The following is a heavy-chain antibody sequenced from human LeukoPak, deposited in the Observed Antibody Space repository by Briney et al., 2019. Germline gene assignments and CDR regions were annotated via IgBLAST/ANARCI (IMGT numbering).Heavy chain of an antibody. D-gene: IGHD2-15*01. J-gene: IGHJ3*02. V-gene: IGHV4-59*01. CDR2: INYSGSY. CDR3: AKWSESGHAFDI. Sequence: SETLSLSCTVSGDSISSYYWNWVRQPPGKGLEWVWYINYSGSYSYNPSLKSRVTMSVETSKNQFSLNLNSVTAADTAVYYCAKWSESGHAFDIWGQGTMVSVSS. CDR1: GDSISSYY.